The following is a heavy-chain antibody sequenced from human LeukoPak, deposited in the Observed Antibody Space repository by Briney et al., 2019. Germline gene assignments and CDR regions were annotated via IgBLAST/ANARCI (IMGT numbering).Heavy chain of an antibody. Sequence: SVKVSCKASGGTFSSYAISWVRQAPGQGLEWMGGIIPIFGTANYAQKFQGRVTITADESTSKAYVELSSLRSEDTAVYYCARDSFPYTADGFSWGQGTLVTVSS. J-gene: IGHJ5*02. CDR3: ARDSFPYTADGFS. CDR2: IIPIFGTA. V-gene: IGHV1-69*13. CDR1: GGTFSSYA. D-gene: IGHD3-16*01.